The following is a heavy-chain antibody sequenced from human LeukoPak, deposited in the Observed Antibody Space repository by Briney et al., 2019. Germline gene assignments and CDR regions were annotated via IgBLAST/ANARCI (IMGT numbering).Heavy chain of an antibody. Sequence: EASVTVSCKASGGTFISYAISWVRQAPGQGLEWMGRIIPIFGIANYAQKFQGRVTITADKSTSTAYMELSSLRSEDTAVYYCARDGAGGYSNYYYGMDVWGQGTTVTVSS. CDR2: IIPIFGIA. D-gene: IGHD4-11*01. V-gene: IGHV1-69*04. J-gene: IGHJ6*02. CDR1: GGTFISYA. CDR3: ARDGAGGYSNYYYGMDV.